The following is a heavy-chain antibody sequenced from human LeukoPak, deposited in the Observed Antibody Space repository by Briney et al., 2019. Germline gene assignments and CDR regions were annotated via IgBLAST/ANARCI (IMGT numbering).Heavy chain of an antibody. J-gene: IGHJ4*02. CDR1: GFTFSSYA. CDR3: ARGLDTAMVYGVDY. Sequence: GRSLRLSCAASGFTFSSYAMHWVRQAPGKGLEWVAVISYDGSNKYYADSVKGRFTISRDNSKNTLYLQMNSLRAEDTAVYYCARGLDTAMVYGVDYWGQGTLVTVSS. D-gene: IGHD5-18*01. V-gene: IGHV3-30*04. CDR2: ISYDGSNK.